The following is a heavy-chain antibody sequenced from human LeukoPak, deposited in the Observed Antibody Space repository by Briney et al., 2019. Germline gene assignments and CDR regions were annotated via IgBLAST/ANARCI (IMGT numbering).Heavy chain of an antibody. Sequence: GGSLRLSCAASGFTFDDYAMHWVRQAPGKGLEWVSGISWNSGSIGYADSVKGRFTISRDNAKNSLYLQMNSLRAEDTALYYCAKSGRGDYWGQGTLVTVSS. CDR3: AKSGRGDY. CDR1: GFTFDDYA. J-gene: IGHJ4*02. D-gene: IGHD1-26*01. V-gene: IGHV3-9*01. CDR2: ISWNSGSI.